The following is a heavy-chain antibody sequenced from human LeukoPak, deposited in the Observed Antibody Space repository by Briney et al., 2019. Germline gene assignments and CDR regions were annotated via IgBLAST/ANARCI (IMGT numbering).Heavy chain of an antibody. CDR3: ARGGDGYNWHFDY. CDR1: EFIFSSYW. D-gene: IGHD5-24*01. Sequence: GGSLRLSCAASEFIFSSYWMTWVRQAPGKGLEWVANIKQDGSEKYYVDSVKGRFTISRDNAKNSLYLQMNSLRTEDTAIYYCARGGDGYNWHFDYWGQGTLVTVSS. J-gene: IGHJ4*02. V-gene: IGHV3-7*04. CDR2: IKQDGSEK.